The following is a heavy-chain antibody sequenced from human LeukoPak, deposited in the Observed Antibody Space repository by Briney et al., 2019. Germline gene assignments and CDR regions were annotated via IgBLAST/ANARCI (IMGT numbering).Heavy chain of an antibody. V-gene: IGHV3-23*01. D-gene: IGHD6-19*01. CDR3: AKDYRSRSGWCDY. CDR2: ISGSGGST. J-gene: IGHJ4*02. CDR1: GFTFSSYG. Sequence: GGSLRLSCAASGFTFSSYGMSWVRQAPGKGLEWVSAISGSGGSTYYADSVKGRFTISRDNSKNTLYLQMNSLRAEDTAVYYCAKDYRSRSGWCDYWGQGTLVTVSS.